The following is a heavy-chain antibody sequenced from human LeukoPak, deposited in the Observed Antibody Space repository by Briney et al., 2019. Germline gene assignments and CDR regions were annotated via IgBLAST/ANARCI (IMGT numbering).Heavy chain of an antibody. CDR2: IWYDGINN. Sequence: GGSLRLSCAASGFTFSNYNMHWVRQAPGKGLEWVAVIWYDGINNYYADSVKGRFSISRDNSKNALYLQMNSLSAEDTAVYFCARDYSRNSFDYWGQGTLVTVSS. D-gene: IGHD6-13*01. V-gene: IGHV3-33*01. J-gene: IGHJ4*02. CDR3: ARDYSRNSFDY. CDR1: GFTFSNYN.